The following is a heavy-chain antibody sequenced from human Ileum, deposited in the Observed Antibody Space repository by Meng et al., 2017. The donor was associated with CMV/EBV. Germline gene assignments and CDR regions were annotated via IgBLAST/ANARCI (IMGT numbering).Heavy chain of an antibody. CDR1: GGSICSGSYY. D-gene: IGHD6-13*01. CDR2: IYTSGST. Sequence: QGRVVEPGPAVVSPSQTLSLMCPVSGGSICSGSYYWRCIRQPGGKGLEWIGRIYTSGSTNYNPALKSRVTISVDTSKNQFSLKLSSVTAADTAVYYCARDSDSSSWAMDYWGQGTLVTVSS. J-gene: IGHJ4*02. V-gene: IGHV4-61*02. CDR3: ARDSDSSSWAMDY.